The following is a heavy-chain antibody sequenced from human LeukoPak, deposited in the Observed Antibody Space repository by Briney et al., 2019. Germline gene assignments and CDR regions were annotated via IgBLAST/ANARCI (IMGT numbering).Heavy chain of an antibody. CDR2: IYYSGST. Sequence: KPSETLSLTCTVSGGSISSSSYYWGWTRQPPGKGLEWIGSIYYSGSTYYNPSLKSRVTISVDTSKNQFSLRLSSVTAADTAVYYCARSLMGYDSSGYYYEFDYWGQGTLVTVSS. D-gene: IGHD3-22*01. V-gene: IGHV4-39*01. J-gene: IGHJ4*02. CDR1: GGSISSSSYY. CDR3: ARSLMGYDSSGYYYEFDY.